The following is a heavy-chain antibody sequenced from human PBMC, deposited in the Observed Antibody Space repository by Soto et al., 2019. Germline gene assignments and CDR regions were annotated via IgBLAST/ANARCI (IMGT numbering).Heavy chain of an antibody. Sequence: QITLKESGPTLVKPTQTLTLTCTFSGFSLSTSGVGVGWIRQPPGKALEWLALIYWDDDKRYSPSLKSRLTIPKYTSKNQVVLTMTNMDPVDTATYYCAHTVRFFLGELAPANYWGQGTLVTVSS. V-gene: IGHV2-5*02. D-gene: IGHD3-16*01. CDR1: GFSLSTSGVG. CDR2: IYWDDDK. J-gene: IGHJ4*02. CDR3: AHTVRFFLGELAPANY.